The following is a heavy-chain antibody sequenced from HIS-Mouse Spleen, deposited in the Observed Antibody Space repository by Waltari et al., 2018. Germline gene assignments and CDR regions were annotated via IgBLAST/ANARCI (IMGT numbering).Heavy chain of an antibody. CDR1: GGSFSGYY. V-gene: IGHV4-34*01. CDR2: INHSGST. J-gene: IGHJ3*01. Sequence: QVQLQQWGAGLLKPSETLSLTCAVYGGSFSGYYWSWTRQPPGKGLAWLREINHSGSTDSNPSLKRRVTISVDTSKHQSSLKLSAVTAADTAVYYCARGTLGPDAFDVWGQGKMVTVCS. CDR3: ARGTLGPDAFDV.